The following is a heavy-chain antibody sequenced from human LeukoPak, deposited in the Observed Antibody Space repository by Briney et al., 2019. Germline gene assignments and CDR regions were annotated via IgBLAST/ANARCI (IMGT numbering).Heavy chain of an antibody. CDR3: ARVRSRWLQSPAYFDY. CDR2: ISSSGSTI. D-gene: IGHD5-24*01. J-gene: IGHJ4*02. V-gene: IGHV3-48*03. Sequence: PGGSLRLSCAASGFTFSSYEMNWVRQAPGKGLEWVSYISSSGSTIYYADSVKGRFTISRDNAKNSLYLQMNSLRAEDTAVYYCARVRSRWLQSPAYFDYWGQGTLVIVSS. CDR1: GFTFSSYE.